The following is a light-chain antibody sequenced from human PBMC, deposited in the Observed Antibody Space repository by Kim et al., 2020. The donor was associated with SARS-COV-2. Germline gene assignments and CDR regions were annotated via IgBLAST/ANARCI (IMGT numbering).Light chain of an antibody. CDR3: QQSYSTPPT. V-gene: IGKV1-39*01. J-gene: IGKJ2*01. Sequence: SASVGDRVTITCLESQSIRSYLNWYPQTPGTAPKLLIFAASSLQSGAPSRFRGSGSGTDFTLTISSPQPGDFATFYCQQSYSTPPTFGQGTKLEI. CDR2: AAS. CDR1: QSIRSY.